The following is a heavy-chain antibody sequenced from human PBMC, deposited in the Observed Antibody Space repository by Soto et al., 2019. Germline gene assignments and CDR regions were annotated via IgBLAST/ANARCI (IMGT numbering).Heavy chain of an antibody. J-gene: IGHJ4*02. CDR2: FYSGDSDT. Sequence: GAALKISCKGSGHSLANYGIAWVRQMPGKGLESMGIFYSGDSDTRYSPSFQGQVLISGDKSLLTAYLQWTSLKASDTAMYSCARGSSGFYDYWGQGTRVTVSP. CDR3: ARGSSGFYDY. CDR1: GHSLANYG. V-gene: IGHV5-51*01. D-gene: IGHD6-19*01.